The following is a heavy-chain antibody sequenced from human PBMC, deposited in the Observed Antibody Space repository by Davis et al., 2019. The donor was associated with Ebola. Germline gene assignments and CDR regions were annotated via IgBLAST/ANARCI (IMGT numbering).Heavy chain of an antibody. V-gene: IGHV3-23*01. Sequence: PGGSLRLSCAASGFTFSSYAMHWVRQAPGKGLEWVSAISGSGGSTYYADSVKGRFTISRDNAKNSLYLQMHTLRDEDTAVYYCAREYWNYDYWGQGTLVTVSS. D-gene: IGHD1-1*01. CDR2: ISGSGGST. CDR1: GFTFSSYA. J-gene: IGHJ4*02. CDR3: AREYWNYDY.